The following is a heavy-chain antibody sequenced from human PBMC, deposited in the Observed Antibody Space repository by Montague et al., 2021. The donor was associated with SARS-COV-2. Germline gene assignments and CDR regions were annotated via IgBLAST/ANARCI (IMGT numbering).Heavy chain of an antibody. CDR2: INNRGNI. V-gene: IGHV4-39*01. CDR3: VRVTHPRSAWPYYMDV. J-gene: IGHJ6*03. D-gene: IGHD4-11*01. CDR1: GDSISSSSYY. Sequence: SETLSLTCTVSGDSISSSSYYWGWIRQPPGKGLEWIGSINNRGNIYNNPSLRSRVSISVDTSKNQFSLNVRSVTAADTGLFYCVRVTHPRSAWPYYMDVWGKGTTVTV.